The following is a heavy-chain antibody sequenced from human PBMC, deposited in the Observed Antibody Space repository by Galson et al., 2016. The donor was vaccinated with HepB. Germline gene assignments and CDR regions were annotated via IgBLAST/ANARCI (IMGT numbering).Heavy chain of an antibody. CDR2: ISKDGSDD. CDR1: GFNLNNYV. J-gene: IGHJ5*02. Sequence: SLRLSCASSGFNLNNYVIHWVRQAPGKGLEWVTIISKDGSDDRYADSVKGRFTISRDNSKNTVFLHLDSLGTEDTGVYYCARDAGTIFDVRNYHFDQWGQGILVSVSS. CDR3: ARDAGTIFDVRNYHFDQ. V-gene: IGHV3-30*03. D-gene: IGHD3-3*01.